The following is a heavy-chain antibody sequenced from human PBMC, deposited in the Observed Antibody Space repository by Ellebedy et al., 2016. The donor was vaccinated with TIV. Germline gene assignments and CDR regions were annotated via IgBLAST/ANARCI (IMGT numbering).Heavy chain of an antibody. CDR2: ISSSSSTI. V-gene: IGHV3-48*01. Sequence: GGSLRLSXAASGFTFSSYSMNWVRQAPGKGLEWVSYISSSSSTIYYADSVKGRFTISRDNSKSTLYLQMNSLRAEDTAVYYCAKGAWGGFDPWGQGTLVTVSS. J-gene: IGHJ5*02. D-gene: IGHD7-27*01. CDR1: GFTFSSYS. CDR3: AKGAWGGFDP.